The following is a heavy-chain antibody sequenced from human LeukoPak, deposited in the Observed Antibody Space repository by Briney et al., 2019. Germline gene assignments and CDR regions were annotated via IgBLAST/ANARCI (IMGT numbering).Heavy chain of an antibody. V-gene: IGHV3-7*01. CDR3: ARDRGITIFGVVIRGYFDY. CDR1: GFTFSSYW. D-gene: IGHD3-3*01. Sequence: PGGSLRLSCAASGFTFSSYWMSWVRQAPGKGLEWVANIKQDGSEKYYVDSVKGRFTISRDNAKNSLYLQMNSLRAEDTAVYYCARDRGITIFGVVIRGYFDYWGQGTLVTVSS. CDR2: IKQDGSEK. J-gene: IGHJ4*02.